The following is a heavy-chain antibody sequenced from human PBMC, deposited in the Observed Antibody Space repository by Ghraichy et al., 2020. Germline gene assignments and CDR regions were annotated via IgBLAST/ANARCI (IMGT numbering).Heavy chain of an antibody. CDR3: ARARTDRNYYYGLDV. V-gene: IGHV4-38-2*01. CDR1: GYSISSDYY. Sequence: SETLSLTCAVSGYSISSDYYWGWSRQPPGKGLELVGSIYRSGTTYYNPSLKSRVTISVDPAKNQFSLKLSSVTAADTAVYYCARARTDRNYYYGLDVWGQGNKVTVSS. J-gene: IGHJ6*02. CDR2: IYRSGTT.